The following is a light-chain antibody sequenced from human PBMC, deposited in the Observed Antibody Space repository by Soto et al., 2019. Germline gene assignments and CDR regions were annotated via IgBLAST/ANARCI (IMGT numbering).Light chain of an antibody. Sequence: QSALTQPASVSGSPGQSITISCTGTSSDIGAHDYVSWYRQHPGKAPKLLIYEVTNRPSGVSPRFSGSKSANTASLTISGLQAEDEADYYCSSYTISNTLPFVFGTGTKVTVL. V-gene: IGLV2-14*01. CDR1: SSDIGAHDY. CDR3: SSYTISNTLPFV. CDR2: EVT. J-gene: IGLJ1*01.